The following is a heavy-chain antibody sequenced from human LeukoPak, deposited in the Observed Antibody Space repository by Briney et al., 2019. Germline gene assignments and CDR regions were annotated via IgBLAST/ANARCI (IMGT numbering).Heavy chain of an antibody. CDR3: ARRDYDDYRDY. CDR2: IYPGDSDT. J-gene: IGHJ4*02. Sequence: GESLKISCKGSGYTFANYWIGWVRQMPGKGLELMGIIYPGDSDTRYSPSFQGQVTISADKSNSTAYLQWSSLKASDTAMYYCARRDYDDYRDYWGQGTLVTVSS. CDR1: GYTFANYW. D-gene: IGHD3-3*01. V-gene: IGHV5-51*01.